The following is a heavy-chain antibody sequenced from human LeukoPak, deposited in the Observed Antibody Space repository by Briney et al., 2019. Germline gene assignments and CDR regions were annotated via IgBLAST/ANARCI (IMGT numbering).Heavy chain of an antibody. J-gene: IGHJ4*02. D-gene: IGHD2-2*01. Sequence: GGSLKISCKGSGYSFTSYWIGWVRQMPGKGLDWMGIIYPGDSDTRYSPSFQGQVTISADKSISTAYLQWSSLKASDTAMYYCARPDYCSSTSCSPFDYWGQGTLVTVSS. CDR2: IYPGDSDT. CDR1: GYSFTSYW. V-gene: IGHV5-51*01. CDR3: ARPDYCSSTSCSPFDY.